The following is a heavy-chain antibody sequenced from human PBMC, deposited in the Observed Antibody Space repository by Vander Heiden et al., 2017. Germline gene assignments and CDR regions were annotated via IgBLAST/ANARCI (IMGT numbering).Heavy chain of an antibody. V-gene: IGHV3-48*02. J-gene: IGHJ4*02. CDR3: ARVRYSGYDY. CDR2: ISSGSSTI. Sequence: EVQLVESGGGLVQPGGSLRLSCAASGFTFSSYSMNWVRQAPGKGLEWVSYISSGSSTIYYADSVRGRFTISRDNAKNSLYLQMNSLRDEDTAVYYCARVRYSGYDYWGQGTLVTVSS. D-gene: IGHD5-12*01. CDR1: GFTFSSYS.